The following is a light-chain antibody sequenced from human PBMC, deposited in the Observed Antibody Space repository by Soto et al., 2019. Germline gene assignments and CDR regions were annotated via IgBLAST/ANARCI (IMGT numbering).Light chain of an antibody. Sequence: QTVVTQEPSFSVSPGGTVTLTCGLISGSVSPSYYPRWYQQTPGQAPRTLIYSTNTRSSGFPDRFSGSILGNKAALTITGAQADDESDYYCVLYMGGGISVFGGGTQLTVL. J-gene: IGLJ2*01. CDR2: STN. CDR3: VLYMGGGISV. CDR1: SGSVSPSYY. V-gene: IGLV8-61*01.